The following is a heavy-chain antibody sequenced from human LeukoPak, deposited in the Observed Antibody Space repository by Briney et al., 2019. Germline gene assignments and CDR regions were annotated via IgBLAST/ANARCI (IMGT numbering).Heavy chain of an antibody. CDR3: TTGTQWLVPFNL. J-gene: IGHJ5*02. CDR2: ISYDGSNK. D-gene: IGHD6-19*01. V-gene: IGHV3-30*03. CDR1: GFTFSSYG. Sequence: PGRSLRLSCAASGFTFSSYGMHWVRQAPGKGLEWVAVISYDGSNKYYADSVKGRFTISRDNSKNTLYLQMNSLKTEDTAVYYCTTGTQWLVPFNLWGQGTLVTVSS.